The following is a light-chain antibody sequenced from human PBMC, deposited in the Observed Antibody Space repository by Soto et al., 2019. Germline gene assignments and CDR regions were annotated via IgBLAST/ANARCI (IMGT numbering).Light chain of an antibody. V-gene: IGKV2-30*01. CDR3: MQGTHWPPYT. Sequence: DVVMTQSPLSLAVTLGQPASISCRSSQSLLYSDGNTHLNWFHQRPGQSPRRLIYKVSNRDSGVPDRFSGIGSGTDFTLKISRVEAEDGGVYYCMQGTHWPPYTFGQGTKLEIK. J-gene: IGKJ2*01. CDR2: KVS. CDR1: QSLLYSDGNTH.